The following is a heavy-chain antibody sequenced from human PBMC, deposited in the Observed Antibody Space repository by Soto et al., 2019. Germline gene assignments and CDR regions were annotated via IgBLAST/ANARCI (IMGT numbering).Heavy chain of an antibody. V-gene: IGHV3-23*01. D-gene: IGHD1-26*01. CDR3: APVGGRTMSLSELDS. CDR1: VCSFLGYA. J-gene: IGHJ4*02. CDR2: MSGVARST. Sequence: SWLCXRLSGYACVCSFLGYALTVVGHAPGKGRECVSGMSGVARSTFYADSVSDRCAISRDNSKNTLYLKMDRLTVEDTALYYSAPVGGRTMSLSELDSWGPGTQLTVYS.